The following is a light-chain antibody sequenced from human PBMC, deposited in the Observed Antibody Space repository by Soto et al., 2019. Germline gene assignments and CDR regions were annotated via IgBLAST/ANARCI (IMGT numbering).Light chain of an antibody. J-gene: IGKJ1*01. Sequence: DIVMTQSPDSLAVSLGERATINCKSSQSVLYSSNNKNYLAWYQQKQGQPPKLLIYWASTRESGVPDRFSGSGSGTDTTLTISSLHAEDVAVYYCQQYYNTGAFGQGTKVDIK. CDR2: WAS. V-gene: IGKV4-1*01. CDR1: QSVLYSSNNKNY. CDR3: QQYYNTGA.